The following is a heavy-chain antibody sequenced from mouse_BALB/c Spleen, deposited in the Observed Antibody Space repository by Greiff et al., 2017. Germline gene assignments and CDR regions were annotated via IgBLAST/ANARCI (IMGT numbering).Heavy chain of an antibody. CDR2: VSNGGGST. D-gene: IGHD2-1*01. J-gene: IGHJ3*01. V-gene: IGHV5-12-2*01. CDR1: GFTFTSYT. CDR3: TSSLCGNYVAWFAY. Sequence: EVKLVESGGGLVQPGGSLKLSCAASGFTFTSYTMSWVRQTPEKRLEWFAYVSNGGGSTYYPDTVKGRFTISSDNAKNTLYLQMSSRKSEDTAMYYCTSSLCGNYVAWFAYWGQGTLVTVSA.